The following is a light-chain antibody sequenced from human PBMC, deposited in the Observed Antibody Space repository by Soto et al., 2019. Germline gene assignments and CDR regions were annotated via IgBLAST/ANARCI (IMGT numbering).Light chain of an antibody. CDR1: QSINRW. CDR3: QHYDSYPWT. Sequence: DIKMTQSPYILSASVGDRVTLTCRASQSINRWLSWFLLKPGKAPKLLIFGASNLESGVPSRFSGSGSGTEFTLTINSLQPEDFATYFCQHYDSYPWTFGQVTKV. J-gene: IGKJ1*01. V-gene: IGKV1-5*01. CDR2: GAS.